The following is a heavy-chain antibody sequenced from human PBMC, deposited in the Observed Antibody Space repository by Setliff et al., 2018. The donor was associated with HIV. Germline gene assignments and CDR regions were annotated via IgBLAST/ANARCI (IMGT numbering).Heavy chain of an antibody. CDR2: MYYSGSA. CDR1: GVSISNYY. CDR3: AKLNGYCSGGRCHGYYAMDV. J-gene: IGHJ6*02. V-gene: IGHV4-59*04. D-gene: IGHD2-15*01. Sequence: PSETLSLTCTVSGVSISNYYWSWIRQPPGKGLEWIGYMYYSGSAYYNPSLESRLTIPVDRSKNQLSLKLSSVTAADTAVYYCAKLNGYCSGGRCHGYYAMDVWGQGTTVTVSS.